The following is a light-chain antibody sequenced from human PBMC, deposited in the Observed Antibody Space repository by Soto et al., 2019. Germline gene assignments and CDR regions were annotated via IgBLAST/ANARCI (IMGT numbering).Light chain of an antibody. CDR1: SSDVGGYNY. CDR3: SSYTSSSPL. V-gene: IGLV2-14*01. Sequence: QSVLTQPASVSGSPGQSITISCTGNSSDVGGYNYVSWYQQHPGKAPKLLIYDVSNRPSGVSNRFSGSKSGNTASLTISGLQAEDDSDYYCSSYTSSSPLFGGGTKLTVL. J-gene: IGLJ2*01. CDR2: DVS.